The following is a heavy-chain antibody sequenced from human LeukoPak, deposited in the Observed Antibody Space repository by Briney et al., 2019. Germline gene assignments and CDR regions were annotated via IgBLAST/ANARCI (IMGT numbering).Heavy chain of an antibody. V-gene: IGHV1-69*06. Sequence: SVKVSCKTSGGILTNYAISWVRQAPGQGLEWVGVIIPIFGTSNYSQKFQGRVTFTADKSTNTAYMELSSLRSDDTAVYYCARDLYYYDNGAYFDDTFDIWGQGTMVTVSS. J-gene: IGHJ3*02. CDR1: GGILTNYA. CDR2: IIPIFGTS. D-gene: IGHD3-22*01. CDR3: ARDLYYYDNGAYFDDTFDI.